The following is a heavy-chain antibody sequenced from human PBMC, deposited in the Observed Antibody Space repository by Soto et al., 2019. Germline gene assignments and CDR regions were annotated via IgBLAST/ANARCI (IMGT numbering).Heavy chain of an antibody. Sequence: QVQLVQSGAEVKKPGASVKVSCKASGYTFTSYGISWVRQAPGQGLEWMGWISAYNGNTNYAQKLQGRVTMTTDTSXXTAYRELRSLSSDDTAVYYCAREVDTAMVGYGMDVWGQGTTVTVSS. CDR1: GYTFTSYG. V-gene: IGHV1-18*01. J-gene: IGHJ6*02. D-gene: IGHD5-18*01. CDR3: AREVDTAMVGYGMDV. CDR2: ISAYNGNT.